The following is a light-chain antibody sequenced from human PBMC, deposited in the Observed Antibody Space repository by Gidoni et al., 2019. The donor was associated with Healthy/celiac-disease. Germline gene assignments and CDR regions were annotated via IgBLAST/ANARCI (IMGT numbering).Light chain of an antibody. Sequence: EIVLTQSPGTLSPSPGERATLSCRPSQRVSSSYLAWYQQKPGQAPRLLIYGASSRATGLPARFSGSGSGTDFTLTISRLKPEDFAVYYCQQCDSSPRTFGQGTKVEIK. V-gene: IGKV3-20*01. CDR3: QQCDSSPRT. J-gene: IGKJ1*01. CDR2: GAS. CDR1: QRVSSSY.